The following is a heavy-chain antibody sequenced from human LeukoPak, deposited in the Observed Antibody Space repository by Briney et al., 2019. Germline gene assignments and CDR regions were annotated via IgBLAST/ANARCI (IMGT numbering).Heavy chain of an antibody. J-gene: IGHJ3*02. V-gene: IGHV4-39*01. Sequence: SETLSLTCTVSGGSISSSSYYWGWIRQPPGKGLEWIGSIYYSGSTYYNPSLKSRVTISVDTSKNQFSLKLSSVTAADTAVYYCARRPSLRYVWAFDIWGQGTMVTVSS. CDR2: IYYSGST. D-gene: IGHD3-9*01. CDR1: GGSISSSSYY. CDR3: ARRPSLRYVWAFDI.